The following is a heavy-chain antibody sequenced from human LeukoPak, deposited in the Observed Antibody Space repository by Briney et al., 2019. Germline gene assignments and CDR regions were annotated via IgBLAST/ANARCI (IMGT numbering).Heavy chain of an antibody. CDR1: GGTFSSYA. V-gene: IGHV1-69*13. J-gene: IGHJ6*02. CDR3: ATPQSSIAARLPGCYYYGMDV. CDR2: IIPIFGTA. D-gene: IGHD6-6*01. Sequence: SVKVSCKASGGTFSSYAISWVRQAPGQGLEWMGGIIPIFGTANYAQKFQGRVTITADESTSTAYMELSSLRSEDTAVYYCATPQSSIAARLPGCYYYGMDVWGQGTTVTVSS.